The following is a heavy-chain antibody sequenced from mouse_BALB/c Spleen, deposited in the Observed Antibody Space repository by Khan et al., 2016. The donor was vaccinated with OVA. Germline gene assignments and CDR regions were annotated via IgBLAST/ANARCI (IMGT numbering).Heavy chain of an antibody. CDR2: ISPGSGDT. D-gene: IGHD1-2*01. CDR3: ARRNYFGYTFAY. CDR1: GYTFTAYY. J-gene: IGHJ3*01. V-gene: IGHV1-77*01. Sequence: QVQLKQSGAELARPGASVKLSCKASGYTFTAYYINWVKQRTGQGLEWIGEISPGSGDTYYNERFKGKATLTADKSSSPAYMQLSSLTSEASAVYFCARRNYFGYTFAYWGQGTLVTVSA.